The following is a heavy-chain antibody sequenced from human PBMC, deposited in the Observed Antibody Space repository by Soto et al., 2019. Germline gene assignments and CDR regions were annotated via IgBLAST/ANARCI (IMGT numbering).Heavy chain of an antibody. CDR2: ISGSGNYT. CDR3: AREEINNYNEYYFDS. J-gene: IGHJ4*02. CDR1: VCTFSSYS. V-gene: IGHV3-21*01. D-gene: IGHD4-4*01. Sequence: PVGSVRLSCASSVCTFSSYSMNWVRHSPGKWLEWVSSISGSGNYTHYADFLRGRFTISRDNAKTSLYLQMNSLRAEDTAVYYCAREEINNYNEYYFDSLAQGTVVSVSS.